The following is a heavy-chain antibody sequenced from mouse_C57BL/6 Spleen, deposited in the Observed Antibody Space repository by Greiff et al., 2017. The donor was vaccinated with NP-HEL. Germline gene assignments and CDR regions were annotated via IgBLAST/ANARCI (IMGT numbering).Heavy chain of an antibody. CDR3: AREEGHDGPFAY. Sequence: VQLQQSGAELVMPGASVKLSCKASGYTFTSYWMHWVKQRPGQGLEWIGEIDPSDSYTNYNQKFKGKSTLTVDKSSSTAYMQLSSLTSEDSAGYYCAREEGHDGPFAYWGQGTLVTVSA. V-gene: IGHV1-69*01. CDR1: GYTFTSYW. D-gene: IGHD2-3*01. J-gene: IGHJ3*01. CDR2: IDPSDSYT.